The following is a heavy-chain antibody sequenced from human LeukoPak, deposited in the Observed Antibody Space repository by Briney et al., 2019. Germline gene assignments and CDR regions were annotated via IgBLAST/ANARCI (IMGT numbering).Heavy chain of an antibody. V-gene: IGHV4-34*01. CDR3: ARGIIVVVPAAIPYMDV. Sequence: PSETLSLTCAVYGGSLSGYYWSWIRQPPGKGLEWIGEINHSGSTNYNPSLKSRVTISVDTSKNQFSLKLSSVTAADTAVYYCARGIIVVVPAAIPYMDVWGKGTTVTVSS. D-gene: IGHD2-2*01. J-gene: IGHJ6*03. CDR1: GGSLSGYY. CDR2: INHSGST.